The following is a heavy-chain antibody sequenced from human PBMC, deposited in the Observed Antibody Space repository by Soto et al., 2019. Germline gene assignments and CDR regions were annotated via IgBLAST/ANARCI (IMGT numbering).Heavy chain of an antibody. CDR2: IYYSGST. CDR1: GGSIISSSYY. CDR3: ARGFERRGSSWPVDY. D-gene: IGHD6-13*01. J-gene: IGHJ4*02. V-gene: IGHV4-39*07. Sequence: SETLSLTCTVSGGSIISSSYYWVWIRQPPGKGLEWIGSIYYSGSTYYNPSLKSRVTISVDTSKNQFSLKLSSVTAADTAVYYCARGFERRGSSWPVDYWGQGTLVTVS.